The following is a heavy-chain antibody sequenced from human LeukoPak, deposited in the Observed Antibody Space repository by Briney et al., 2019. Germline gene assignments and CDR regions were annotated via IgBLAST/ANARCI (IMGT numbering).Heavy chain of an antibody. CDR2: FDPEDGET. CDR1: GYTLTELS. V-gene: IGHV1-24*01. D-gene: IGHD2-2*01. J-gene: IGHJ6*03. Sequence: ASVKVSFKVSGYTLTELSMHWVRQAPGKGLEWMGGFDPEDGETIYAQKFQGRVTMTEDTSTDTAYMELSSLRSEDTAVYYCATATERYCSSTSCFPYDYYYMDVWGKGTTVTVSS. CDR3: ATATERYCSSTSCFPYDYYYMDV.